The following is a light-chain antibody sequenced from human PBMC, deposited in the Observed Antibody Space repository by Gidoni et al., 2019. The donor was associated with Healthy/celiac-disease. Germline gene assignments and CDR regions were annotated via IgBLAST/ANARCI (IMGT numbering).Light chain of an antibody. CDR2: AAS. CDR3: QQSYSTPLT. V-gene: IGKV1-39*01. CDR1: QSISSY. Sequence: DLQMTQSPASLSASVGDRVTITCRASQSISSYLNWYQQKPGKAHKLLIYAASSLQSGVPSRFSGSGSGTDFTLTISSLQPEDFATYYCQQSYSTPLTFGGXTKVEIK. J-gene: IGKJ4*01.